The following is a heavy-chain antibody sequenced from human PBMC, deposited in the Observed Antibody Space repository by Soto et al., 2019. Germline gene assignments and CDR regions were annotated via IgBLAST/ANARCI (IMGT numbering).Heavy chain of an antibody. V-gene: IGHV1-8*01. CDR3: ARGRSVDYYYDSSGYGYYYGMDV. CDR1: GYTFTSYD. Sequence: GASVKVSCKASGYTFTSYDINWVRQATGQGLEWMGWMNPNSGNTGYAQKFQGRVTMTRNTSISTAYMELSSLRSEDTAVYYCARGRSVDYYYDSSGYGYYYGMDVWGQGTTVTVSS. J-gene: IGHJ6*02. CDR2: MNPNSGNT. D-gene: IGHD3-22*01.